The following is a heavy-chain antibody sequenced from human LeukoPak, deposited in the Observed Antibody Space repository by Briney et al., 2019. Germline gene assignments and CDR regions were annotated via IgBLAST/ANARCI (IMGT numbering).Heavy chain of an antibody. J-gene: IGHJ5*02. V-gene: IGHV4-34*01. CDR1: GGSFSGYY. Sequence: SETLSLTCAVYGGSFSGYYWSWIRQPPGKGLEWIGEIYHSGSTNYNPSLKSRVTISVDKSKNQFSLKLSSVTAADTAVYYCARAPVLYYYDSSGYPRRHNWFDPWGQGTLVTVSS. CDR3: ARAPVLYYYDSSGYPRRHNWFDP. CDR2: IYHSGST. D-gene: IGHD3-22*01.